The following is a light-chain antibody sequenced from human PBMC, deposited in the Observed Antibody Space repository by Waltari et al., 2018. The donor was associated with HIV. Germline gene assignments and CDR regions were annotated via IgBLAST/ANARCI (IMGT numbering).Light chain of an antibody. CDR1: TLSKEY. Sequence: SYDLTQPPSVSVSPGQTARIPCSGDTLSKEYGYWYQQKPGRAPVLLIYRDKERSSGIPKRFSGSSSGTTVTLAISGVQAEDEADYYCLSSDSRGVHKFFGGGTKLTVL. CDR3: LSSDSRGVHKF. CDR2: RDK. V-gene: IGLV3-25*03. J-gene: IGLJ2*01.